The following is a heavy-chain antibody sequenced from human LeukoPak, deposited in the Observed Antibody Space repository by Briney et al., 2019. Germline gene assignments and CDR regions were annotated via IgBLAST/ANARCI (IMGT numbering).Heavy chain of an antibody. J-gene: IGHJ4*02. CDR1: GGTFSSYA. Sequence: SVKVSCKASGGTFSSYAISWVRQAPGQGLEWMGRIIPIFGTASYAQKFQGRVTITTDESTSTAYMELSSLRSEDTAVYYCARDSDPYYYGSGSYYCSVAYWGQGTLVTVSS. CDR2: IIPIFGTA. V-gene: IGHV1-69*05. D-gene: IGHD3-10*01. CDR3: ARDSDPYYYGSGSYYCSVAY.